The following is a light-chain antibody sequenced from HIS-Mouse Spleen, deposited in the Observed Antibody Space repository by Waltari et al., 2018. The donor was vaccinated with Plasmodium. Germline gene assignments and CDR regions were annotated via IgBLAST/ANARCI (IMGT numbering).Light chain of an antibody. CDR2: DVS. Sequence: QSALTQPRSVSGSPGQSVTISCPGTSSDFGGYKYVSWYQQHPGKAPKLMIYDVSKRPSGVPDRFSGSKSGNTASLTISGLQAEDEADYYCCSYAGSYTYVFGTGTKVTVL. CDR1: SSDFGGYKY. V-gene: IGLV2-11*01. CDR3: CSYAGSYTYV. J-gene: IGLJ1*01.